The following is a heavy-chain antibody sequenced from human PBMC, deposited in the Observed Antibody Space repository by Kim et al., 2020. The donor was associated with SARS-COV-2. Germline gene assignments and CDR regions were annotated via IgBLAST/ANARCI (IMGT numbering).Heavy chain of an antibody. CDR3: ARVKQTNWFDP. Sequence: GGSLRLSCAASGFTFSDYYMSWIRQAPGKGLEWVSYISSSSSYTNYADSVKGRFTISRDNAKNSLYLQMNSLRAEDTAVYYCARVKQTNWFDPWGQGTLVTVSS. CDR2: ISSSSSYT. D-gene: IGHD6-13*01. V-gene: IGHV3-11*06. J-gene: IGHJ5*02. CDR1: GFTFSDYY.